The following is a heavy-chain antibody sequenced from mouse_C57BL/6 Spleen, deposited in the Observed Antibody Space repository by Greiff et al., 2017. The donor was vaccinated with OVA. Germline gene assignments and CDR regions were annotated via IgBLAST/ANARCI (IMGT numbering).Heavy chain of an antibody. Sequence: VQLQQSGAELVRPGTSVKVSCKASGYAFTNYLIEWVKQRPGQGLEWIGVINPGSCVTNYNEKFKGTATLTADKSSSTAYMQLSSLTSEDSAVYFCARSTDSIYKVYYYAMDYWGQGTSVTVSS. CDR1: GYAFTNYL. V-gene: IGHV1-54*01. D-gene: IGHD2-5*01. CDR2: INPGSCVT. J-gene: IGHJ4*01. CDR3: ARSTDSIYKVYYYAMDY.